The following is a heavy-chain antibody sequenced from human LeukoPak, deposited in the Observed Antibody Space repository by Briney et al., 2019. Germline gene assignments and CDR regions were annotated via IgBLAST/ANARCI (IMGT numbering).Heavy chain of an antibody. Sequence: GGSLRLSCAASGFTVSSNYMSWVRQAPGKGLEWVSVIYSGGSTYYADSVKGRFTISRDNSKNTLYLQMNSLRAEDTAVYYCARERGYSYSSDAFDIWGQETMVTVSS. V-gene: IGHV3-53*05. CDR2: IYSGGST. D-gene: IGHD5-18*01. CDR3: ARERGYSYSSDAFDI. CDR1: GFTVSSNY. J-gene: IGHJ3*02.